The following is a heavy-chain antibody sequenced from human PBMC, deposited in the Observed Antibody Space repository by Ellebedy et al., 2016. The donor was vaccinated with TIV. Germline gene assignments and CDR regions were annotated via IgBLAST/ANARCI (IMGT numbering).Heavy chain of an antibody. V-gene: IGHV4-4*07. CDR1: GGSISDYS. J-gene: IGHJ4*02. D-gene: IGHD3-10*01. Sequence: MPSETLSLTCTVSGGSISDYSWSWIRQLAGKGLEWVGHLDASGSASYNASLRSRVTMSVDTSKKQVSLRLSSLTAADTAVYYCARGGDRASFYYWGQGTLVTVSS. CDR2: LDASGSA. CDR3: ARGGDRASFYY.